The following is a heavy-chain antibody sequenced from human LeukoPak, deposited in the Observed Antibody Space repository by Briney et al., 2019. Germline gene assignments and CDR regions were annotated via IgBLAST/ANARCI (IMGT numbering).Heavy chain of an antibody. CDR3: AKAGPWFDP. D-gene: IGHD3-10*01. CDR2: ISWNSGSI. CDR1: GFTFYDYA. J-gene: IGHJ5*02. Sequence: PGGSLRLSCAASGFTFYDYAMHWVRHAPGKGLEWVSGISWNSGSIGYADSVKGRFTISRDNAKNSLYLQMNSLRAEDTALYYCAKAGPWFDPWGQGTLVTVSS. V-gene: IGHV3-9*01.